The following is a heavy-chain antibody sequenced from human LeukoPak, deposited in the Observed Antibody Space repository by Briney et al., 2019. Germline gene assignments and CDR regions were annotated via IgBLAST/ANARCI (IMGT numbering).Heavy chain of an antibody. Sequence: PGGSLRLSCAPSGFTFSSYSMNWVRQAPGKGLEWGSSISSSSSYIYYADSVKGRFTISRDNAKNSLYLQMNSLRAEDTAVYYCARRNNYSYGFSHAFDTWGQGTMVTVSA. CDR2: ISSSSSYI. CDR1: GFTFSSYS. J-gene: IGHJ3*02. D-gene: IGHD5-18*01. V-gene: IGHV3-21*01. CDR3: ARRNNYSYGFSHAFDT.